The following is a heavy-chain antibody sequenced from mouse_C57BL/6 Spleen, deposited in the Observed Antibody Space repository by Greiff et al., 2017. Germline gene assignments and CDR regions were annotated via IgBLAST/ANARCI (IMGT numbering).Heavy chain of an antibody. D-gene: IGHD2-1*01. CDR2: IDPSDSYT. CDR3: ARYGNYFDY. J-gene: IGHJ2*01. Sequence: QVQLQQPGAELVMPGASVKLSCKASGYTFTSYWMHWVKQRPGQSLEWIGEIDPSDSYTNYNQKFKGKSTLTVDQSSSTAYMQLSRLTSEDSAVYDCARYGNYFDYWGPGTTRTVSS. CDR1: GYTFTSYW. V-gene: IGHV1-69*01.